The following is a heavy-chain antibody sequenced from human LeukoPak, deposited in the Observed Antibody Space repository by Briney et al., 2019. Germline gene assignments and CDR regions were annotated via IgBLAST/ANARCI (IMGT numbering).Heavy chain of an antibody. J-gene: IGHJ3*02. CDR3: ARYGLYDSSGYGAFDI. CDR1: GYTFTSYG. D-gene: IGHD3-22*01. CDR2: ISAYNGNT. V-gene: IGHV1-18*01. Sequence: ASVKVSCKASGYTFTSYGISWVRQAPGQGLEWMGWISAYNGNTNYAQKLQGRVTMTTDTSTSTAYMELRSLRSDDTAVYYCARYGLYDSSGYGAFDIWGQGTMVTVSS.